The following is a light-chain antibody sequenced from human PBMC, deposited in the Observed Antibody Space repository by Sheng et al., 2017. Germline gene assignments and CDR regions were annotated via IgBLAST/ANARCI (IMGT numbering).Light chain of an antibody. Sequence: QSAVTQPASVSGFPGQSITISCSGVIRGGGGDDYVSWYQQHPGRAPKLLIFDGSRRPSGVSDRFSGSKSATTASLTISGLRAEDEADYYCSSYTTLTTVVLFGGGTKVT. CDR1: IRGGGGDDY. J-gene: IGLJ2*01. CDR2: DGS. CDR3: SSYTTLTTVVL. V-gene: IGLV2-14*03.